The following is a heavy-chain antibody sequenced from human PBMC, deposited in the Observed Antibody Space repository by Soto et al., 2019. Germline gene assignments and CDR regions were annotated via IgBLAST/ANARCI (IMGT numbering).Heavy chain of an antibody. Sequence: SLRLSCAASGFTFSSYSMNWVRQAPGKGLEWVSSISSSSSYIYYADSVKGRFTISRDNAKNSLYLQMNSLRAEDTAVYYCARDQGWSYYDFWSGSPFDYWGQGTLVTVSS. D-gene: IGHD3-3*01. CDR2: ISSSSSYI. J-gene: IGHJ4*02. CDR3: ARDQGWSYYDFWSGSPFDY. CDR1: GFTFSSYS. V-gene: IGHV3-21*01.